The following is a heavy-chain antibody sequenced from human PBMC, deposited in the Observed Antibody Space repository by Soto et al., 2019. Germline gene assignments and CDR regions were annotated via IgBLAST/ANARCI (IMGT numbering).Heavy chain of an antibody. CDR2: IYYGGST. Sequence: SETLSLTCTVSGGSINDFYWSWIRQLPGKGLGWIGYIYYGGSTVYNPSLKSRVTISVDPSKTQFSLNLRSVNTADTAVYYCARLGGVAARTFDYWGQGTLVTVSS. CDR1: GGSINDFY. J-gene: IGHJ4*02. V-gene: IGHV4-59*12. CDR3: ARLGGVAARTFDY. D-gene: IGHD6-6*01.